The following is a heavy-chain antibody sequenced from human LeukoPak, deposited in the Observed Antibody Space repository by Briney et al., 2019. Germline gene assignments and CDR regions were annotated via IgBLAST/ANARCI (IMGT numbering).Heavy chain of an antibody. D-gene: IGHD5-18*01. CDR1: GGSISSGSYY. CDR2: ISTSGRT. V-gene: IGHV4-61*02. J-gene: IGHJ2*01. CDR3: ARDVGGYRYGYRPTELYWYFDL. Sequence: SETLSLTCTVSGGSISSGSYYWTWIRQPAGKGLEWIGRISTSGRTNSNPSLKSRVTISIDTSKNQFSLKLSSVTAADTAVYYCARDVGGYRYGYRPTELYWYFDLWGRGTLVTVSS.